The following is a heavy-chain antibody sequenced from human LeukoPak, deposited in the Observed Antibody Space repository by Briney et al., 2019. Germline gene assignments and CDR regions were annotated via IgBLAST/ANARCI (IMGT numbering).Heavy chain of an antibody. V-gene: IGHV3-64D*09. Sequence: GGSLRLSCLASGHTFSRYAMHWVRQAPGKGLEYVSVISSNGGSTYYADSVKDRFTISRDDSKNTLYLQMSSLRAEDTAVYYCVKVGYSGSSGYFDLWGRGTLVTVSS. J-gene: IGHJ2*01. CDR3: VKVGYSGSSGYFDL. CDR1: GHTFSRYA. D-gene: IGHD5-12*01. CDR2: ISSNGGST.